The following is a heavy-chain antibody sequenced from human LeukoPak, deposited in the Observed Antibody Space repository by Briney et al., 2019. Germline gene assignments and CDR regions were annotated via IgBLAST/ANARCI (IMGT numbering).Heavy chain of an antibody. J-gene: IGHJ4*02. Sequence: GGSLRLSCAASGFTFSSYWMSWVRQAPGKGLEWVAHIKQDGSEKYYVDSVKGRFTISRDNAKNSLYLQMNSLRAEDTAVYYCARGRYRLLWFGEGGEDWGQGDLVTVSS. CDR1: GFTFSSYW. V-gene: IGHV3-7*01. D-gene: IGHD3-10*01. CDR2: IKQDGSEK. CDR3: ARGRYRLLWFGEGGED.